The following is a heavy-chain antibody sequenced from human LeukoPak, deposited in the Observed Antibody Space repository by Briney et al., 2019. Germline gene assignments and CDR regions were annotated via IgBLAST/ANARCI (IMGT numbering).Heavy chain of an antibody. CDR2: INPNSGGT. V-gene: IGHV1-2*02. CDR3: ARDRDIVVRYGMDV. J-gene: IGHJ6*02. Sequence: ASVKVSCKASGYTFTGYYMHCVRQAPGQGLECMGWINPNSGGTNYAQKFQGRVTMTRDTSISTAYMELSRLRSHDTAVYYWARDRDIVVRYGMDVWGQGTTVTVSS. D-gene: IGHD2-2*01. CDR1: GYTFTGYY.